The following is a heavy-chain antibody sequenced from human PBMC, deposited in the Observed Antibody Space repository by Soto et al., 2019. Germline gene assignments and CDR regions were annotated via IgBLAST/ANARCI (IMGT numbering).Heavy chain of an antibody. CDR2: ISYDGSNK. D-gene: IGHD3-22*01. CDR3: ASQGYYDSSGYYPDY. CDR1: GFTVKSYA. V-gene: IGHV3-30-3*01. J-gene: IGHJ4*02. Sequence: SIKLSIASSGFTVKSYAMHGVRKNTGKGLEWVAVISYDGSNKYYADSVKGRFTISRDNSKNTLYLQMNSLRAEDTAVYYCASQGYYDSSGYYPDYLVQGTLVTGS.